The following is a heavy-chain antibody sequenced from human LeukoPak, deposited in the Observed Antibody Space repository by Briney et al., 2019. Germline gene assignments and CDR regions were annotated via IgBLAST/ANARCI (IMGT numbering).Heavy chain of an antibody. CDR1: GFTLSSYW. CDR2: IDSDGSTT. V-gene: IGHV3-74*01. D-gene: IGHD2-2*01. CDR3: ARGLTLLGHCSSTSCLMNY. J-gene: IGHJ4*02. Sequence: GGSLRLSCAVSGFTLSSYWMHWVRQAPGKGLVWVSRIDSDGSTTDYADSVKGRSTISRDNANNTLYLQMNSLRAEDAGVYYCARGLTLLGHCSSTSCLMNYWGQGTLVTVSS.